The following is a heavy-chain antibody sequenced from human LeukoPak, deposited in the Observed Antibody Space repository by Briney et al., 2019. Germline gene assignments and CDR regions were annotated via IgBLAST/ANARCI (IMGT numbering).Heavy chain of an antibody. CDR2: IIPILGIA. CDR1: GGTFSSYA. CDR3: ARDLRGYDLNAQFDP. D-gene: IGHD5-12*01. Sequence: SVKVSCKASGGTFSSYAISWARQAPGQGLEWMGRIIPILGIANYAQMFQGRVTITADKSTSTAYMELSSLRSEDTAVYYCARDLRGYDLNAQFDPWGQGTLVTVSS. V-gene: IGHV1-69*04. J-gene: IGHJ5*02.